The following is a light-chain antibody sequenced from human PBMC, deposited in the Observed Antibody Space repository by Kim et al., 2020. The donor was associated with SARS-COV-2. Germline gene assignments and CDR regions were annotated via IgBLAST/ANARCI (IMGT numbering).Light chain of an antibody. CDR1: QSLSNYL. CDR3: QHYGSSPPFT. CDR2: SAS. V-gene: IGKV3-20*01. Sequence: EIVLSQSPETLSLSPGERATLSCRSSQSLSNYLLAWFQQKLGQAPRLLIHSASKRATGVPDRFSGSGSGTDFTLTINSLQPEDFAVYYCQHYGSSPPFTFAGGTKVDIK. J-gene: IGKJ4*01.